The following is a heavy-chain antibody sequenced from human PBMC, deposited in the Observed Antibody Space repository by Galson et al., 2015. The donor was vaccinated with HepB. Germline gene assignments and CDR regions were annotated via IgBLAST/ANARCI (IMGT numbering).Heavy chain of an antibody. V-gene: IGHV5-51*01. D-gene: IGHD1-14*01. CDR1: GYTFGHYW. CDR3: ARFSAAGFSLNWFDP. CDR2: IYPDDSTV. Sequence: QSGAEVKKPGESLKISCRGSGYTFGHYWIGWGRQMPGISLEWMGSIYPDDSTVRYSPSFQGQVTISADKVTAPAYLELSRLKASDTAMYFCARFSAAGFSLNWFDPWGQGTLVTVSS. J-gene: IGHJ5*02.